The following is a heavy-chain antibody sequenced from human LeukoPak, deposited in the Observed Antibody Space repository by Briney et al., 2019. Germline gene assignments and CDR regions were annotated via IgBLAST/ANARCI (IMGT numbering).Heavy chain of an antibody. Sequence: SETLSLTCAVSGYPFTSGFYWSWIRQTPGGGLEWIGTIHHTGFTMYSPSLKSRVTISVDTSKNHFSLNVTFVTAADTAVYYCARHGNHRFNRLDLWGQGTLVTVSS. D-gene: IGHD1-14*01. CDR1: GYPFTSGFY. CDR3: ARHGNHRFNRLDL. CDR2: IHHTGFT. V-gene: IGHV4-38-2*01. J-gene: IGHJ5*02.